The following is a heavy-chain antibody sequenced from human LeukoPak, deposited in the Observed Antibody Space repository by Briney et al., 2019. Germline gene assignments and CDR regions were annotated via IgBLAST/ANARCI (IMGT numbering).Heavy chain of an antibody. CDR2: IYPGDSDT. V-gene: IGHV5-51*01. Sequence: GESLKISCKGSGYSFTSYWIGWVRQMPGKGLEWMGIIYPGDSDTRYSPSFQGQVTISADKSISTAYLQWSSLKASDTAMYYCAGGGRGSSVLNAFDIWGQGTMVTVSS. CDR3: AGGGRGSSVLNAFDI. CDR1: GYSFTSYW. D-gene: IGHD2-15*01. J-gene: IGHJ3*02.